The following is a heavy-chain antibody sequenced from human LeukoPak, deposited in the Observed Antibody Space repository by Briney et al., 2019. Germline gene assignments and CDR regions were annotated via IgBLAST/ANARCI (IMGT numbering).Heavy chain of an antibody. CDR3: ARDRPYYFGSGSYYDGFDS. CDR1: GSSISRYY. J-gene: IGHJ4*02. CDR2: IYHSGST. V-gene: IGHV4-59*01. D-gene: IGHD3-10*01. Sequence: PSETLSLTCTVSGSSISRYYWSWLRQPPGKGLGWIGYIYHSGSTNYSPSLKSRVTISLDTSKNQFSLNLSSVTAADTAVYYCARDRPYYFGSGSYYDGFDSWGQGTLVTVSS.